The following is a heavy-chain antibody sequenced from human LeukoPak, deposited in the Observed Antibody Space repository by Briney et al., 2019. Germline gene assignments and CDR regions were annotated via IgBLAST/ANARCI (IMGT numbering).Heavy chain of an antibody. Sequence: GGSLRLSCAASGFTVSSSYMSWVRPAPGKGLEWVSVIYRGSSTYYADSVKGRFSISRDNSKNTLYLQMNGLRAEDTGVYCCARDKYSYDGSGYHRHFDYWGRGTLVSVSS. J-gene: IGHJ4*02. D-gene: IGHD3-22*01. CDR2: IYRGSST. CDR3: ARDKYSYDGSGYHRHFDY. CDR1: GFTVSSSY. V-gene: IGHV3-66*01.